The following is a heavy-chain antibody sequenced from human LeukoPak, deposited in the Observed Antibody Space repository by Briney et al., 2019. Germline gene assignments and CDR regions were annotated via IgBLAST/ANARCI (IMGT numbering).Heavy chain of an antibody. J-gene: IGHJ4*02. CDR1: GASFTGASYY. Sequence: PSETLSLTCSGSGASFTGASYYWRWIRQPPGKGLEWVGTIFYSETNLYTPSPKSRVTIALDTSKNHVSLRLNSVTAADTAVYYCARPGEDFRSGSYRWGEGTLVTVSS. D-gene: IGHD3-10*01. V-gene: IGHV4-39*02. CDR3: ARPGEDFRSGSYR. CDR2: IFYSETN.